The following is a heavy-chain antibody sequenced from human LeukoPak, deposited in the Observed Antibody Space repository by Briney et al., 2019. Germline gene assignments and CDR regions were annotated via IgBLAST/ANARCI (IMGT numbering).Heavy chain of an antibody. CDR2: IRYDGSNK. CDR3: AKDRSSGDDY. Sequence: GGSLRLSCEASGFSVTNNYMSWFRLAPGKGLEWVAFIRYDGSNKYYADSVKGRFTISRDNSKNTLYLQMNSLRAEDTAVYYCAKDRSSGDDYWGQGTLVTVSS. D-gene: IGHD3-22*01. V-gene: IGHV3-30*02. CDR1: GFSVTNNY. J-gene: IGHJ4*02.